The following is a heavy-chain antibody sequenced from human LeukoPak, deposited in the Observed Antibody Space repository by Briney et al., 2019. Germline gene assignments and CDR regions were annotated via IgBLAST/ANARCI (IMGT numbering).Heavy chain of an antibody. CDR1: GFTFSSYA. CDR3: AKDRSPHTYYYDSSPDAFDI. V-gene: IGHV3-23*01. CDR2: ISGSGGST. Sequence: PGGSLRLSCAASGFTFSSYAMSWVRQAPGKGLEWVSAISGSGGSTYYADSVKGRFTISRDNSKNTLYLQMNSLRAEDTAVYYCAKDRSPHTYYYDSSPDAFDIWGQGTMVTVSS. D-gene: IGHD3-22*01. J-gene: IGHJ3*02.